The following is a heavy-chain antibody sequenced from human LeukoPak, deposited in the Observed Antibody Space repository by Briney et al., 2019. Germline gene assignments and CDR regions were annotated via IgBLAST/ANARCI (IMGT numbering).Heavy chain of an antibody. V-gene: IGHV3-30*04. CDR2: ISYDGSTR. D-gene: IGHD2/OR15-2a*01. J-gene: IGHJ4*02. Sequence: PGGSLRLSCAASGFTFSSYAMHWVRQPPGKGLEWVTMISYDGSTRYYTDSVKGRFTISRDNSKNTLYLQMNSLRAEDTAVYYCARGTFLRPWGQGTLVTVSS. CDR1: GFTFSSYA. CDR3: ARGTFLRP.